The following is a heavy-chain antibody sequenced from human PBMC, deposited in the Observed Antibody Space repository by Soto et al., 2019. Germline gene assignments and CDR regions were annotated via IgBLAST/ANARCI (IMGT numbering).Heavy chain of an antibody. CDR1: GFTFSSYA. Sequence: GSLRLSCAASGFTFSSYAMSWVRQAPGKGLEWVSAISGSGGSTYYADSVKGRFTISRDNSKNTLYLQMNSLRAEDTAVYYCAKRRGGHYYDSSGYYLDYWGQGTLVTVSS. J-gene: IGHJ4*02. V-gene: IGHV3-23*01. CDR2: ISGSGGST. D-gene: IGHD3-22*01. CDR3: AKRRGGHYYDSSGYYLDY.